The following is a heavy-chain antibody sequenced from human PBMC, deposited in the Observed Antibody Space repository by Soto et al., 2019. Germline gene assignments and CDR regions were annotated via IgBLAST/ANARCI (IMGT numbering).Heavy chain of an antibody. CDR2: TYSSSKWYN. Sequence: QTPRPSCPIALVRIRRTNGITHCIMQPSSRGVEWLGRTYSSSKWYNEYAVSVKSRIAINPDTSKNQFSLHLNSVTPEDTAVYSCARATHGAHWFDPWGQGTLVTVSS. CDR3: ARATHGAHWFDP. D-gene: IGHD2-8*01. CDR1: LVRIRRTNGI. J-gene: IGHJ5*02. V-gene: IGHV6-1*01.